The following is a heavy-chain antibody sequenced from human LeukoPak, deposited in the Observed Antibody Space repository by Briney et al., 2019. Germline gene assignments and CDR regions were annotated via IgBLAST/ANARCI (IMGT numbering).Heavy chain of an antibody. V-gene: IGHV3-33*01. CDR2: IWCDGSNK. J-gene: IGHJ4*02. Sequence: GGSLRLSCAASGFTFSSYGIHWVRQAPGKGLEWVAVIWCDGSNKYYADSVKGRFTISRDNSKNTLSLQMNSLRAEDTAVYYCARDWCSGGRCFSSFDFWGQGTLVTVSS. CDR1: GFTFSSYG. CDR3: ARDWCSGGRCFSSFDF. D-gene: IGHD2-15*01.